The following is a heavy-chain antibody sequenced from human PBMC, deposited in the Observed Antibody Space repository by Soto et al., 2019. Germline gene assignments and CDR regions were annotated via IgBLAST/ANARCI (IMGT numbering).Heavy chain of an antibody. D-gene: IGHD2-15*01. CDR3: ARAECSGGSCYSKFDY. J-gene: IGHJ4*02. CDR2: ISSSSSYI. V-gene: IGHV3-21*01. Sequence: GGSLRLSCAGSGFTFSSYSMNWVRQAPGKGLEWVSSISSSSSYIYYADSVQGRLTISRDNAKNSLWLQMNSLRAEDTGVYYCARAECSGGSCYSKFDYWGQGTLVTVSS. CDR1: GFTFSSYS.